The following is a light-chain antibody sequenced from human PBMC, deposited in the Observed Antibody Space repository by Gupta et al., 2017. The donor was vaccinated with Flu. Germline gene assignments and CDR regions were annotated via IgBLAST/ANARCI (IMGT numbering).Light chain of an antibody. CDR1: QSILHSNGKTF. J-gene: IGKJ2*01. CDR3: MQTIQVPFT. CDR2: EMS. V-gene: IGKV2D-29*01. Sequence: ISCKSSQSILHSNGKTFQYWYLQRPGQPPQLLIDEMSQRYRGGADRFSGSGSGTDSTLRISRVEAEDAGIYYCMQTIQVPFTFGQGTKLEIK.